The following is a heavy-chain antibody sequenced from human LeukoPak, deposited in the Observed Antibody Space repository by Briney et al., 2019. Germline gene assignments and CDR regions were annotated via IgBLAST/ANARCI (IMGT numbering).Heavy chain of an antibody. V-gene: IGHV4-59*01. D-gene: IGHD2-2*01. Sequence: SETLSLTCTVSGGXISSYYCSWIRQPPGKGLEWIGHIYYSGSTNYNPSLKSRVTISVDTSKNQFSLKLSSVTAADTAVYYCARDRIVVVPAAMGGDYYYGMDVWGQGTTVTVSS. CDR2: IYYSGST. CDR1: GGXISSYY. CDR3: ARDRIVVVPAAMGGDYYYGMDV. J-gene: IGHJ6*02.